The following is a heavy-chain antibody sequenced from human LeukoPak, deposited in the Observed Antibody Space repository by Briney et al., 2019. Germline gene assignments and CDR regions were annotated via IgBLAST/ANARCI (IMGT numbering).Heavy chain of an antibody. CDR2: IYYSGST. V-gene: IGHV4-59*01. J-gene: IGHJ6*02. D-gene: IGHD6-13*01. CDR1: GGSISSYY. Sequence: SETLSLTCTVSGGSISSYYWSWIRQPPGKGLEWIGYIYYSGSTNYNPSLKSRVTRSVDTSKNQFSLKLSSVTAADTAVYYCASSAEQQLAPYYYYYGMDVWGQGTTVTVSS. CDR3: ASSAEQQLAPYYYYYGMDV.